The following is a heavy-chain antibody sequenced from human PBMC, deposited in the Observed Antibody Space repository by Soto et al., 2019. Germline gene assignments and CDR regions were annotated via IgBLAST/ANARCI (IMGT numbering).Heavy chain of an antibody. J-gene: IGHJ5*02. D-gene: IGHD5-12*01. Sequence: PSETPSLTCPFSGGYISSGCFYWSWIRQHPGKGLEWIGHIYYSGSTYYNPSLKSRVTISVDTSKNQFSLKLSSVTAADTAVYYCARDLRTGYASFWFDPWGQGTLVTVSS. CDR2: IYYSGST. CDR1: GGYISSGCFY. V-gene: IGHV4-31*03. CDR3: ARDLRTGYASFWFDP.